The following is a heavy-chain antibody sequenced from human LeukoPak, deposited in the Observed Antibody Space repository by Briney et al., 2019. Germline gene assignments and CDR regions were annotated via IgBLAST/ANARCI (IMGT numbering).Heavy chain of an antibody. Sequence: PGGSLRLSCAAPGYTFSDFSVNWVRQAPGKGLEWVSSISVRSNYRYYADSVRGRFTISRDDARDSLFLQMNSLRAEDTAVYFCVRLMKNSDRSDYYYYYDYWGQGTLVTVSS. D-gene: IGHD3-22*01. CDR2: ISVRSNYR. V-gene: IGHV3-21*01. CDR1: GYTFSDFS. J-gene: IGHJ4*02. CDR3: VRLMKNSDRSDYYYYYDY.